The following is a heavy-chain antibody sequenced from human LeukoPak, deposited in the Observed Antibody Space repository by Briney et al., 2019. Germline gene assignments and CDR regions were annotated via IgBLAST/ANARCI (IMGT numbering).Heavy chain of an antibody. J-gene: IGHJ4*02. CDR2: IYYSGST. V-gene: IGHV4-59*01. D-gene: IGHD5-24*01. CDR1: GGSISSYY. Sequence: SETLSLTCTVSGGSISSYYWSWIRQPPGKGLEWIGYIYYSGSTNYNPSLKSQVTISVDTSKNQFSLKLSSVTAADTAVYYCARSDRWLQFDYWGQGTLVTVSS. CDR3: ARSDRWLQFDY.